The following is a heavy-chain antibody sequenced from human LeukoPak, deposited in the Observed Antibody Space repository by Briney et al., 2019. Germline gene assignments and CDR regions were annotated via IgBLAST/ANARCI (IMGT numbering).Heavy chain of an antibody. V-gene: IGHV3-74*01. CDR2: IDSDGSST. CDR3: ARDLRYDYVWGSYRWNEGFDY. CDR1: GFTFSSYW. J-gene: IGHJ4*02. D-gene: IGHD3-16*02. Sequence: GGSLRLSCAASGFTFSSYWMHWVRQAPGKGLVWVSRIDSDGSSTSYADSVKGRFTISRDNAKNTLYLQMNSLRAEDTAVYYCARDLRYDYVWGSYRWNEGFDYWGQGTLVTVSS.